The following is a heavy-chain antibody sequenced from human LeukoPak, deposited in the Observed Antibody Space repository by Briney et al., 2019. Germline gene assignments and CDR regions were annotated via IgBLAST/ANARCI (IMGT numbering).Heavy chain of an antibody. D-gene: IGHD5-12*01. CDR2: IYYSGIT. Sequence: RTSETLSLTCTVSGGSIRGYYWSWIRQPPGKGLEYIGYIYYSGITNYNPSLKSRVTISVDTSKNQFSLKLSSVTAADTAVYYCARDLPYSGYDYVYAFDIWGQGTMVTVSS. CDR1: GGSIRGYY. V-gene: IGHV4-59*12. J-gene: IGHJ3*02. CDR3: ARDLPYSGYDYVYAFDI.